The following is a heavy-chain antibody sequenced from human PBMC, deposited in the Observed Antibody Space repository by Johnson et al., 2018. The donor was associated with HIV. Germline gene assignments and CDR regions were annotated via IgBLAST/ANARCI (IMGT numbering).Heavy chain of an antibody. D-gene: IGHD6-13*01. CDR2: ISYDGSNK. CDR1: GFTFSSYA. J-gene: IGHJ3*02. CDR3: AKGGVEYSSTWFDAFDI. V-gene: IGHV3-30*04. Sequence: QVQLVESGGGVVQPGRSLRLSCAASGFTFSSYAMHWVRQAPGKGLEWVAVISYDGSNKYYADSVKGLFTIPRDNSKNTLYLQMNRLRAEDTAVYYCAKGGVEYSSTWFDAFDIWGPGTMVTVSS.